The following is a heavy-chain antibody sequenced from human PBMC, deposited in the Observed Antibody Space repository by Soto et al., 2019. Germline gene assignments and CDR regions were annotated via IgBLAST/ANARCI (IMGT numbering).Heavy chain of an antibody. CDR3: AKALQGSSWYWYYYYGMDV. D-gene: IGHD6-13*01. V-gene: IGHV3-30*18. CDR1: GFTFSSYG. J-gene: IGHJ6*02. CDR2: ISYDGSNK. Sequence: PGGSLRLSCAASGFTFSSYGMHWVRQAPGKGLEWVAVISYDGSNKYYADSVKGRFTISRDNSQNTLYLQMNSLRAEDTAVYYCAKALQGSSWYWYYYYGMDVWGQGTTVTVSS.